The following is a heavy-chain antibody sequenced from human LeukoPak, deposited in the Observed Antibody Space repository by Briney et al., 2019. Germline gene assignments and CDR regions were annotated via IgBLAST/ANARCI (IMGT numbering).Heavy chain of an antibody. CDR2: INPNSGGT. CDR3: ARGAGYSYGYDFDY. CDR1: GYTFTGYY. J-gene: IGHJ4*02. Sequence: ASVKVSCKASGYTFTGYYMHWVRQAPGQGLEWMGWINPNSGGTNYAQKFQGRVTMTRDTSISTAYMELSRLRSDDTAVYYCARGAGYSYGYDFDYWGQGTLVTVSS. D-gene: IGHD5-18*01. V-gene: IGHV1-2*02.